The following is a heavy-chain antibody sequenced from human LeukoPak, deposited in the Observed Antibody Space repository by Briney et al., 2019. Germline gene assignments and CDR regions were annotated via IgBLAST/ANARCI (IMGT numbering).Heavy chain of an antibody. Sequence: ASVKVSCKASGYTFTSYAMHGVRQAPGQRLEWMGWINAGNGNTKYSQKFQGRVTITRDTSASTAYMELSSLRSEDTAVYYCARGLRYYYDSSGYYYLDYWGQGTLVTVSS. CDR1: GYTFTSYA. J-gene: IGHJ4*02. CDR2: INAGNGNT. D-gene: IGHD3-22*01. V-gene: IGHV1-3*01. CDR3: ARGLRYYYDSSGYYYLDY.